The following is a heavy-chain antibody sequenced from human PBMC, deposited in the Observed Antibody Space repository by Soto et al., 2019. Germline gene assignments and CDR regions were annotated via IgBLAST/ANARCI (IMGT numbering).Heavy chain of an antibody. CDR3: ARVSPEYYYDSSGSYYGMDV. CDR1: GYTFTSYD. Sequence: QVQLVQSGAEVKKPGASVKVSCKASGYTFTSYDINWVRQATGQGLEWMGWMNPNSGNTGYVQKFQGRVTMTRNTSISTAYMELSSLRSEDTAVYYCARVSPEYYYDSSGSYYGMDVWGQGTTVTVSS. D-gene: IGHD3-22*01. J-gene: IGHJ6*02. V-gene: IGHV1-8*01. CDR2: MNPNSGNT.